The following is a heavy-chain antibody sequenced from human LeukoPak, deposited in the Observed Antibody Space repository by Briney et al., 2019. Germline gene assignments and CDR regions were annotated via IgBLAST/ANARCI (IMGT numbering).Heavy chain of an antibody. Sequence: ASVKVSCKASGYTFTDYYMHWVRQAPGQGLEWMGGFDPEDGETIYAQKFQGRVTMTEDTSTDTAYMELSSLRSEDTAVYYCANRGYSYGDFDYWGQGTLVTVSS. V-gene: IGHV1-24*01. CDR3: ANRGYSYGDFDY. J-gene: IGHJ4*02. CDR1: GYTFTDYY. CDR2: FDPEDGET. D-gene: IGHD5-18*01.